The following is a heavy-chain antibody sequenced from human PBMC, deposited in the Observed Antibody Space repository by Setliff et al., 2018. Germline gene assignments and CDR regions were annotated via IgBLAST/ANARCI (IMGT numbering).Heavy chain of an antibody. Sequence: SETLSLTCTVSGDSITSGSYYWSWVRQPAGQGLEWIGQISTRGSTNENPSLKSRVTLSVDTSKNQVSLRLTSVTAADTALYYCAKATGIGELFIWGQGTLVTVSS. V-gene: IGHV4-61*09. CDR2: ISTRGST. D-gene: IGHD1-7*01. J-gene: IGHJ4*02. CDR3: AKATGIGELFI. CDR1: GDSITSGSYY.